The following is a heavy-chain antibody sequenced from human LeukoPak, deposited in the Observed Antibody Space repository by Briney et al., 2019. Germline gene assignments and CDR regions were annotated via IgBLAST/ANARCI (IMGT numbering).Heavy chain of an antibody. CDR1: GGSISSYY. J-gene: IGHJ4*02. CDR3: ARVEWELGYFDY. V-gene: IGHV4-59*12. CDR2: IYYSGST. D-gene: IGHD1-26*01. Sequence: SETLSLTCTVSGGSISSYYWSWIRQPPGKGLEWIGYIYYSGSTNYNPSLKSRVTISVDTSKNQFSLKLSSVTAADAAVYYCARVEWELGYFDYWGQGTLVTVSS.